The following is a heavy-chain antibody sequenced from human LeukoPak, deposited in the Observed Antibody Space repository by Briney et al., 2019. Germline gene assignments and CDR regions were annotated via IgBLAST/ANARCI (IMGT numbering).Heavy chain of an antibody. J-gene: IGHJ4*02. D-gene: IGHD3-10*01. CDR3: AKDSDYYGVRWPIDY. CDR2: INWNGGST. V-gene: IGHV3-20*04. Sequence: PGGSLRLSCAASGFTFDDYGMSWVRQAPGKGLEWVSGINWNGGSTGYADSVKGRFTISRDNAKNSLYLQMNSLRAEDTAVYYCAKDSDYYGVRWPIDYWGQGTLVTVSS. CDR1: GFTFDDYG.